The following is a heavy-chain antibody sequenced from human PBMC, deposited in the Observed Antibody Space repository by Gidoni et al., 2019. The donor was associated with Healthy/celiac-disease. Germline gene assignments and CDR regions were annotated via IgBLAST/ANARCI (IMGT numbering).Heavy chain of an antibody. CDR2: ISWNSGSI. CDR3: AKDGLSGIAVAGYWYFDL. Sequence: EVQLVESGGGLVQPGRSLRLSCAASGFTFDDYAMHWVRQAPGKGLEWVSGISWNSGSIGYADSVKGRFTISRDNAKNSLYLQMNSLRAEDTALYYCAKDGLSGIAVAGYWYFDLWGRGTLVTVSS. CDR1: GFTFDDYA. D-gene: IGHD6-19*01. V-gene: IGHV3-9*01. J-gene: IGHJ2*01.